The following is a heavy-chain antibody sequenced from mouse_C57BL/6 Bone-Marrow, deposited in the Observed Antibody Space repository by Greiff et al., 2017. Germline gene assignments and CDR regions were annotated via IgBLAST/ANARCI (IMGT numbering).Heavy chain of an antibody. CDR1: GYTFTGYW. Sequence: QVQLQQSGPELMKPGASVKLSCKATGYTFTGYWIEWVKQSHGHSLEWIGVILPDSGGTSYNEKFKGKATFTADTSSNTAYMQLSSLTPEDSTMVYCSRGPYWGQGTTLTVSS. CDR3: SRGPY. J-gene: IGHJ2*01. V-gene: IGHV1-9*01. CDR2: ILPDSGGT.